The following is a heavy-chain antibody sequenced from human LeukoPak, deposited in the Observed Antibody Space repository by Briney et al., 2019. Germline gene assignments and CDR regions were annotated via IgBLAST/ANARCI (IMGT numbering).Heavy chain of an antibody. J-gene: IGHJ3*02. CDR1: GFTFSSYW. D-gene: IGHD2-2*02. V-gene: IGHV3-48*01. Sequence: GGSLRLSCAASGFTFSSYWMHWVRQAPGKGLEWVSYIGSSSSTIYYADSVKGRFTISRDNAKNSLYLQMNSLRAEDTAVYYCAKRLDIVVVPAAIGHDAFDIWGQGTMVTVSS. CDR2: IGSSSSTI. CDR3: AKRLDIVVVPAAIGHDAFDI.